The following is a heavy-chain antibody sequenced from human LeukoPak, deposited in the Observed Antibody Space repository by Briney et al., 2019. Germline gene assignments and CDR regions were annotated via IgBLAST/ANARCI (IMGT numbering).Heavy chain of an antibody. D-gene: IGHD6-13*01. J-gene: IGHJ4*02. CDR2: IYYSGST. CDR3: ARHLLGSSWYDFDY. Sequence: KTSETLSLTCTVSGGSISSYYWSWIRQPPGKGLEWIGYIYYSGSTNYNPSLKSRVTISVDTSKNQFSLKLSSVTAADTAVYYCARHLLGSSWYDFDYWGQGTLVTVSS. CDR1: GGSISSYY. V-gene: IGHV4-59*01.